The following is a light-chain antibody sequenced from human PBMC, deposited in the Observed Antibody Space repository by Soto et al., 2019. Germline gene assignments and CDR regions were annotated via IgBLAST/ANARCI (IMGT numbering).Light chain of an antibody. CDR3: QQDYTTPPLT. CDR1: QSVFYNSNNQNI. Sequence: DIVMTQSPDFLAVSLGERATINCTSSQSVFYNSNNQNILCWYQQKPGHPPKLLIYWASTRVFGVPERFSGSGSWTDFTLTISRLQAEDGAVYDGQQDYTTPPLTFGGGTRVEIK. J-gene: IGKJ4*01. V-gene: IGKV4-1*01. CDR2: WAS.